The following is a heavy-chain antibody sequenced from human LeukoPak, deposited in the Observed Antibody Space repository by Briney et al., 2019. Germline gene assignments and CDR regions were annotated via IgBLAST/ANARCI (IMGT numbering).Heavy chain of an antibody. Sequence: PGGSLRLSCAASGFTFSSHWMSWVRQAPGKGLEWVANIKEDGSEIYYVDSVKGRFTTSRDNAKNSLYLPMNSLRAEDTAVYYCTRRGYGYWGQGTLVTVSS. D-gene: IGHD5-18*01. CDR2: IKEDGSEI. J-gene: IGHJ4*02. V-gene: IGHV3-7*01. CDR1: GFTFSSHW. CDR3: TRRGYGY.